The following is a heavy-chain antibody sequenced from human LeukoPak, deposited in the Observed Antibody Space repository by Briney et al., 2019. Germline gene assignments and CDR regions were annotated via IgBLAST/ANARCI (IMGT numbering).Heavy chain of an antibody. CDR2: ICGIGVRA. CDR3: AKVVDIVATTGYFDY. Sequence: GGSLRLSCAASGFTFSSYAVSWVRQAPGKGREWVSTICGIGVRAYSANSVKGRFTISRDNSKNTLYLQMNSRRAEDTAVYYCAKVVDIVATTGYFDYWGQGTLVTVSS. V-gene: IGHV3-23*01. J-gene: IGHJ4*02. D-gene: IGHD5-12*01. CDR1: GFTFSSYA.